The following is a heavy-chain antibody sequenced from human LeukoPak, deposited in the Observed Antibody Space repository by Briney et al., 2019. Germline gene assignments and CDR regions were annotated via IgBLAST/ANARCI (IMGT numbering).Heavy chain of an antibody. J-gene: IGHJ4*02. Sequence: SGPTLAHPTQTLTLTCTFSGFSLSTSGVGVGWIRQPPEKALEWLALIYWDDDKRYSPSLKSRLTITKDTSKNQVVLTMTNMDPVDTATYYCAHTRIAAESISSFDYWGQGTLVTVSS. CDR2: IYWDDDK. D-gene: IGHD6-13*01. CDR3: AHTRIAAESISSFDY. V-gene: IGHV2-5*02. CDR1: GFSLSTSGVG.